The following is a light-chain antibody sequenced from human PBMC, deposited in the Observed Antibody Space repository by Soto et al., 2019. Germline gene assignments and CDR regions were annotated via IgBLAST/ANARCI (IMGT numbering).Light chain of an antibody. CDR1: QSVSSNN. CDR3: QQYGRSPFT. CDR2: GAS. J-gene: IGKJ3*01. V-gene: IGKV3-20*01. Sequence: EIVLTQSPGTLSLSPGERATLSCRASQSVSSNNLAWYQQRPGQAPRVVIYGASTRATGIPERFSGSGSGTAFTLTISRLEPEDAAVYYCQQYGRSPFTFGPGTKVDIK.